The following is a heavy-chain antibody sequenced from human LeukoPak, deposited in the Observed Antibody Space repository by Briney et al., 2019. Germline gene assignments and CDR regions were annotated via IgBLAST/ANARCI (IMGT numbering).Heavy chain of an antibody. J-gene: IGHJ6*04. Sequence: SVKVSCKASGGTFSSYAISWVRQAPGQGLEWMGGIIPIFGTANYAQKFQGRVTITADESTSTAYMELSSLRSEDTAVYYCARAFLWFGERDYGMDVWGKGTTVTASS. D-gene: IGHD3-10*01. CDR3: ARAFLWFGERDYGMDV. CDR2: IIPIFGTA. CDR1: GGTFSSYA. V-gene: IGHV1-69*01.